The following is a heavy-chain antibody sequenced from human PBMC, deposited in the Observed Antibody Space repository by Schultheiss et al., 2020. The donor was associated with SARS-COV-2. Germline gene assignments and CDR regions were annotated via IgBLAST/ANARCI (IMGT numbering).Heavy chain of an antibody. CDR1: GFSLSTSGMC. CDR2: IFSNDEK. V-gene: IGHV2-26*01. Sequence: SGPTLVKPTQTLTLTCTFSGFSLSTSGMCVSWIRQPPGKALEWLAHIFSNDEKSYSTSLKSRLTISKDTSKSQVVLTMTNMDPVDTATYYCAHFVSARRSYDYYGMDVWGQGTTVTVSS. D-gene: IGHD2-21*02. CDR3: AHFVSARRSYDYYGMDV. J-gene: IGHJ6*02.